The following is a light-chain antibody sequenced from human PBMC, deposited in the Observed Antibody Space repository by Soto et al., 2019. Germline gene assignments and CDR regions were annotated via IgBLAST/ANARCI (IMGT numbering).Light chain of an antibody. CDR2: WAS. J-gene: IGKJ5*01. CDR1: QSVLYSSNNKNY. Sequence: DSVMTQSPDSLAVSLGERATVNCKSSQSVLYSSNNKNYLAWYQQRPGQPPKLLIYWASTRESGVPDRFSGSGSGTDFTLTISSLQAEDVAVYYCQQYYTTPWTFGQGDTTGD. CDR3: QQYYTTPWT. V-gene: IGKV4-1*01.